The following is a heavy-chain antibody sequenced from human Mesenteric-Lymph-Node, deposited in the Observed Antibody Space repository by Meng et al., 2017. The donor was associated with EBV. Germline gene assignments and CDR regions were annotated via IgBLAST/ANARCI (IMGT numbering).Heavy chain of an antibody. J-gene: IGHJ4*02. D-gene: IGHD5/OR15-5a*01. CDR1: GGSISSGSSY. Sequence: QVQAQVSGPGQVKSSQTLSLTCPGSGGSISSGSSYWSWIRQSPGKGLEWIGYINYSGSTYYNPSLKSRVTISIDTSRNQFVLNLSSVTAADTAVYYCARDVWYFDSWGQGTLVTVSS. V-gene: IGHV4-30-4*01. CDR3: ARDVWYFDS. CDR2: INYSGST.